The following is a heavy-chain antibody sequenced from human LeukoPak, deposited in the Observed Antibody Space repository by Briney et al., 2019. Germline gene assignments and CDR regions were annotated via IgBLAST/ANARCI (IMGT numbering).Heavy chain of an antibody. CDR3: ARDQTLVVVGALGY. CDR2: IKQDGGEK. V-gene: IGHV3-7*01. D-gene: IGHD3-22*01. CDR1: GFRFSGYW. Sequence: GGSLRLSCAASGFRFSGYWMTWVRQAPGKGLECVATIKQDGGEKYYADSVRGRFTISRDNVKNSLYLQMSSLRAEDTAIYYCARDQTLVVVGALGYWGQGTLVTVSS. J-gene: IGHJ4*02.